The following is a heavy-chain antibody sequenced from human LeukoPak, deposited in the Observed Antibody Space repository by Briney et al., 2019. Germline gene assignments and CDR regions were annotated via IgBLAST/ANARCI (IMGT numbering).Heavy chain of an antibody. CDR3: ARLPSLGGYGSDY. V-gene: IGHV4-39*07. CDR2: IYYSGST. D-gene: IGHD3-10*01. J-gene: IGHJ4*02. CDR1: GGSISSSSYY. Sequence: SETLSLTCTVSGGSISSSSYYWGWIRQPPGKGLEWIGSIYYSGSTYYNPSLKSRVTISVDTSKNQFSLKLSSVTAADTAVYYCARLPSLGGYGSDYWGQGTLVTVSS.